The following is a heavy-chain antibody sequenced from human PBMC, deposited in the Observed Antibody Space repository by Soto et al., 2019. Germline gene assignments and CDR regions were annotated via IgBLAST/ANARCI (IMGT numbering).Heavy chain of an antibody. Sequence: EVQLLESGGGLVQPGGSLRLSCAASGFTFTSHAMSWFRQAPGKGLEWVSSISGRGGASYYADAVKGRFTISRDYSNNTVSLQMNSLRAEDTAVYFCARADRFWSVYVDYWGQGTLVTVSS. CDR3: ARADRFWSVYVDY. D-gene: IGHD3-3*01. CDR1: GFTFTSHA. J-gene: IGHJ4*02. V-gene: IGHV3-23*01. CDR2: ISGRGGAS.